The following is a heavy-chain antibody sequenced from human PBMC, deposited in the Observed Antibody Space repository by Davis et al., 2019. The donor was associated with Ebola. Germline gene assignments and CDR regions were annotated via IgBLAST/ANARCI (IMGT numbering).Heavy chain of an antibody. CDR1: GASSSGYY. Sequence: SETLSLTCAVSGASSSGYYWTWIRQPPGKGLEWIGEINHRGGSNYNPSLKSRVTISVDTSKNQFSLKLSSVTAADTAVYYCARGGLKTTVTTVFFDYWGQGTLVTVSS. CDR3: ARGGLKTTVTTVFFDY. CDR2: INHRGGS. D-gene: IGHD4-17*01. V-gene: IGHV4-34*01. J-gene: IGHJ4*02.